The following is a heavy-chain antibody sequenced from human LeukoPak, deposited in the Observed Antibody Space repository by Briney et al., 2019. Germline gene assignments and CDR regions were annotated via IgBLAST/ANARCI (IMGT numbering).Heavy chain of an antibody. CDR3: ARGGRQWLDFDY. Sequence: GGSLRLSCAASGFTFSSYSMNWVRQAPGKGLEWVSSISSSSSYIYYADSVKGRFTISRDNAKNSLYLQMNSLRAEDTAVYYCARGGRQWLDFDYWGQGTPVTVSS. CDR2: ISSSSSYI. D-gene: IGHD6-19*01. V-gene: IGHV3-21*01. CDR1: GFTFSSYS. J-gene: IGHJ4*02.